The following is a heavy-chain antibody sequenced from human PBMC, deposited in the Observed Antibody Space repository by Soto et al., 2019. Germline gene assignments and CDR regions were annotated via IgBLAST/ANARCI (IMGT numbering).Heavy chain of an antibody. V-gene: IGHV4-34*01. Sequence: SETLSLTCAVYGGSFSGYYWSWIRQPPGKGLEWIGEINHSGSTNYNPSLKSRVTISVDTSKNQFSLKLSSVTAADTAVYYCALNGDFSNPTIYYYDSSGPQGGYFDLWGRGTLVTVSS. J-gene: IGHJ2*01. CDR3: ALNGDFSNPTIYYYDSSGPQGGYFDL. D-gene: IGHD3-22*01. CDR2: INHSGST. CDR1: GGSFSGYY.